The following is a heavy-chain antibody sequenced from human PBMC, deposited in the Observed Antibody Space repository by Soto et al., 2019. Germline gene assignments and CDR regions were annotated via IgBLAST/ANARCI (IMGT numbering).Heavy chain of an antibody. CDR3: AKVVRMTPYTHLR. D-gene: IGHD2-15*01. CDR2: ISGRDAYT. V-gene: IGHV3-23*01. J-gene: IGHJ4*02. CDR1: GFTINNYG. Sequence: DVQVLESGGGLVQPGGSLRLSCEASGFTINNYGMAWVRQAPGKGLEWVSAISGRDAYTYYADSVQGRFTISRDNSRNTLYLQMNSLTAEDTALYYCAKVVRMTPYTHLRWGQGTLVTVSS.